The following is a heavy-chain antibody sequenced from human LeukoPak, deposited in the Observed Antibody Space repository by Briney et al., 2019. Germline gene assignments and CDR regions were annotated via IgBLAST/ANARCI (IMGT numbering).Heavy chain of an antibody. V-gene: IGHV1-2*02. J-gene: IGHJ3*02. D-gene: IGHD1-26*01. CDR2: INPNSGGT. CDR1: GYTFTGYY. Sequence: ASVKVSCKASGYTFTGYYMHWVRQAPGQGLEWMGWINPNSGGTNYAQKFQGRVTMTRDTSISTAYMELSRLRSDDTAVYYCARTRYSGSYDAFDIWGQGTMVTVSS. CDR3: ARTRYSGSYDAFDI.